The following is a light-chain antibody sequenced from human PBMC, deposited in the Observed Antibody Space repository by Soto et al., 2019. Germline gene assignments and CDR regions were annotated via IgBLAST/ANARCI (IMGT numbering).Light chain of an antibody. CDR1: SSDIGSYNR. CDR2: EVS. CDR3: SSYAGSNNLV. Sequence: QSALTQPASVSGSPGQSITISCTGTSSDIGSYNRVSWYQQPPGTAPKLIVYEVSKRPSGVPDRFSGSKSGNTASLTVSGLQAEDEADYYCSSYAGSNNLVFGGGTKLTVL. J-gene: IGLJ2*01. V-gene: IGLV2-8*01.